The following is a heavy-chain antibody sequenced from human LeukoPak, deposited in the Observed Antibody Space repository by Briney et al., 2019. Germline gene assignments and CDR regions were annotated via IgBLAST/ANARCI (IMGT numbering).Heavy chain of an antibody. CDR1: GFTFSSYA. D-gene: IGHD3-3*01. Sequence: GGSLRLSCAASGFTFSSYATSWVRQAPGKGLEWVSAISGSGGSTYYADSVKGQFTISRDNSKNTLYLQMNSLRAEDTALYYCAKDGGGSLEWLPPMDVWGQGTTVTVSS. J-gene: IGHJ6*02. CDR3: AKDGGGSLEWLPPMDV. V-gene: IGHV3-23*01. CDR2: ISGSGGST.